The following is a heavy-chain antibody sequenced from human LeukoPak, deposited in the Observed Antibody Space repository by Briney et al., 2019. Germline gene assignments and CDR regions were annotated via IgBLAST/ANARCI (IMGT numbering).Heavy chain of an antibody. CDR2: ITGSGGST. Sequence: GGSLRLSCAASGFSFSTYAMTWVRQAPGEGLECVSAITGSGGSTYHADSVKGRFTISRDNSKNTLFLQMNSLRVEDTAVYYCAKGSSSSRPYYFDYWGQGTLVTVSS. CDR1: GFSFSTYA. CDR3: AKGSSSSRPYYFDY. J-gene: IGHJ4*02. V-gene: IGHV3-23*01. D-gene: IGHD6-6*01.